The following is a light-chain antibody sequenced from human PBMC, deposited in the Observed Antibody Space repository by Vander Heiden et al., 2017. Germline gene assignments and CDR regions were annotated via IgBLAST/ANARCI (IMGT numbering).Light chain of an antibody. J-gene: IGKJ4*02. V-gene: IGKV3-20*01. CDR1: PSVSSSY. Sequence: VLTQSPGTLSLSPGERATLSCRASPSVSSSYLAWYQQNPGQAPRLLIYGASSRATGIPDRFSGSGSGTDFTLTISRLEAEDFGEYYCQQYGTTPLTFGGGTKVEIK. CDR2: GAS. CDR3: QQYGTTPLT.